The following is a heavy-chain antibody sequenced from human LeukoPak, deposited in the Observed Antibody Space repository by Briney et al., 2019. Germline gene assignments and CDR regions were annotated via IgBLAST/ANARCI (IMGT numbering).Heavy chain of an antibody. V-gene: IGHV4-38-2*02. Sequence: SETLSLTCTVSGSSISSSYYGAWIRQPPGKGLEWIATISHSGSTYYNLSLKSRVTISADTSQNQHSLRLNSVTVADTAVYYCARVNTVMATFDYWGQGTPVTVSS. CDR1: GSSISSSYY. D-gene: IGHD5-24*01. CDR2: ISHSGST. J-gene: IGHJ4*02. CDR3: ARVNTVMATFDY.